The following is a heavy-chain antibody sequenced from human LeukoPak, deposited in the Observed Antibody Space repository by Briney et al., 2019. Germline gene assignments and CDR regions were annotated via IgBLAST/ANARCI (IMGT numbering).Heavy chain of an antibody. Sequence: LGESLKISCKGSGYSFTSYWIGWVRQMPGKGLEWMGIIYPGDSDTRYSPSFQGQVTISADKSISTAYLQWSSLKASDTAMYYCARLTRMYYYDSSGLFDYWGQGTLVTVSS. V-gene: IGHV5-51*01. CDR1: GYSFTSYW. CDR3: ARLTRMYYYDSSGLFDY. J-gene: IGHJ4*02. D-gene: IGHD3-22*01. CDR2: IYPGDSDT.